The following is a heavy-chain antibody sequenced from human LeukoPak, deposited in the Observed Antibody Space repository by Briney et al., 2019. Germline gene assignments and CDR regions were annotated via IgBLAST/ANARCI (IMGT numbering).Heavy chain of an antibody. Sequence: SETLSLTCTVSGGSISSYYWSWIRQPPGKGLEWIGYIYYSGSTNYNPSLKSRVTISVDTSKNQFSLKLSSVTAADTAVYYCAGFVIYGDYGFDYWGQGTLVTVSS. CDR3: AGFVIYGDYGFDY. D-gene: IGHD4-17*01. CDR1: GGSISSYY. J-gene: IGHJ4*02. CDR2: IYYSGST. V-gene: IGHV4-59*01.